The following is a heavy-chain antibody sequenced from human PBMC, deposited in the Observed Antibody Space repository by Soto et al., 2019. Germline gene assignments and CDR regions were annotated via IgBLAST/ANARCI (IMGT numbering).Heavy chain of an antibody. CDR3: ARDRDLVLDL. J-gene: IGHJ4*02. Sequence: QVQLVESGGDVVQPGRSLRLSCVGSGFIFRNYGMHWVRRAPGKGLEWVAVISHDDDDYKEYGSSVKGRFTISRDSSKNALYLQMDNLRVEDTAVYYCARDRDLVLDLWGQGTLVTVSS. CDR2: ISHDDDDYK. D-gene: IGHD3-3*02. CDR1: GFIFRNYG. V-gene: IGHV3-30*06.